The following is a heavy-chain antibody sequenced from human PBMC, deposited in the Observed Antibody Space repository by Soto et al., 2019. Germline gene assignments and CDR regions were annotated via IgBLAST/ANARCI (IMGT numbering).Heavy chain of an antibody. D-gene: IGHD3-10*01. Sequence: SGPTLVNPTETLTLTCTVSGLSLSNGRLGVSWIRQPPGKALEWLAHIFSNDDKSYSTSLKSRLTISKDTSRSQVVLTMTNMDPVDSATYYCAHRQDYYGSGSYYKSWGQGTLVTVSS. V-gene: IGHV2-26*01. J-gene: IGHJ4*02. CDR2: IFSNDDK. CDR3: AHRQDYYGSGSYYKS. CDR1: GLSLSNGRLG.